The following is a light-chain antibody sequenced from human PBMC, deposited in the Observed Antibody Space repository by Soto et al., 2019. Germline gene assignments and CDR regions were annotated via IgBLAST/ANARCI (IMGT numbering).Light chain of an antibody. Sequence: QSVLTQPPSASGTPGQRVTISCSGSSSNIGSNTVNWYQQLPGTAPKLLIYSNNQRPLGVPDRFSGSKSGTSASLDISGLQSEDEADYYCAAWDDSLNGLDVFGTGTKVTFL. J-gene: IGLJ1*01. V-gene: IGLV1-44*01. CDR3: AAWDDSLNGLDV. CDR1: SSNIGSNT. CDR2: SNN.